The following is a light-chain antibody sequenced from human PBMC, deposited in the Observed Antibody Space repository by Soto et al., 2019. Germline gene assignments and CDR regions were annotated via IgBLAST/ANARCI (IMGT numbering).Light chain of an antibody. J-gene: IGKJ2*01. CDR3: QQYNNWPPYT. CDR1: QSVNSD. Sequence: EIVLTQSPATLSVSPGNRATLSCRASQSVNSDLAWYQQKPGQAPRLLIYGASTRATGTPTRFSGSGSGTEFTVAISSLKSGYCAVYFCQQYNNWPPYTFAQGTKVDIK. CDR2: GAS. V-gene: IGKV3-15*01.